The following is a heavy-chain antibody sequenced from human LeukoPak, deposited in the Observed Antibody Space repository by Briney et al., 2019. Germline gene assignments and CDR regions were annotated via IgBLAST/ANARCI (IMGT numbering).Heavy chain of an antibody. CDR3: ARDPYCSSTSCYGPDY. J-gene: IGHJ4*02. V-gene: IGHV4-31*03. D-gene: IGHD2-2*01. Sequence: PSQTLSLTCTVSGGSISSGGYYWSWIRQHPGKGLEWIGYIYFSGSTYYNPSLKSRVTISVDRSKNQFSLKLSSVTAADTAVYYCARDPYCSSTSCYGPDYWGQGTLVTVSS. CDR2: IYFSGST. CDR1: GGSISSGGYY.